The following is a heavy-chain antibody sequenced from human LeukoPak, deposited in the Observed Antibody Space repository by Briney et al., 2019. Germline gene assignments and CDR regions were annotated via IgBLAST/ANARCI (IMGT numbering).Heavy chain of an antibody. J-gene: IGHJ3*02. CDR1: GFTFSYYA. V-gene: IGHV3-21*01. D-gene: IGHD1-26*01. CDR2: ISSSSSYI. CDR3: AGDPTSSWETAFDI. Sequence: GGSLRLSCGASGFTFSYYAMTWVRQAPGKGLEWVSSISSSSSYIYYADSVRGRFTISRDDAKNSLYLQMSSLRAEDTAVYYCAGDPTSSWETAFDIWGQGTMVTVSS.